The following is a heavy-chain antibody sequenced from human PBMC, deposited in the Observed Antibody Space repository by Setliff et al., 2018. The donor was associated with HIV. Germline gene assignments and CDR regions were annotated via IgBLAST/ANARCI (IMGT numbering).Heavy chain of an antibody. J-gene: IGHJ4*02. CDR3: ARGRFVGFDY. Sequence: PSETLSLTCTVSGYPISSGYYWGWIRQPPGKGLEWIGSIYHSGTTYYNPSLKSRVTISVDTSKNQFSLNLTSVTAADTAVYYCARGRFVGFDYWGQGTLVTVSS. CDR1: GYPISSGYY. CDR2: IYHSGTT. V-gene: IGHV4-38-2*02. D-gene: IGHD3-16*02.